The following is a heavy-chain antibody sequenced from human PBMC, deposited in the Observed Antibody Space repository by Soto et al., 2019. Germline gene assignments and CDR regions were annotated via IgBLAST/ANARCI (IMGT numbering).Heavy chain of an antibody. J-gene: IGHJ4*02. V-gene: IGHV4-30-2*01. D-gene: IGHD4-17*01. CDR3: ARKNDYGESYYFDY. CDR1: GGSISSGGYS. CDR2: IYHSGST. Sequence: SETLSLTCAVSGGSISSGGYSWSWIRQPPGKGLEWIGYIYHSGSTYYNPSLKSRVTISVDRSKNQFSLKLSSVTAADTAVYYCARKNDYGESYYFDYWGQGTLVTVS.